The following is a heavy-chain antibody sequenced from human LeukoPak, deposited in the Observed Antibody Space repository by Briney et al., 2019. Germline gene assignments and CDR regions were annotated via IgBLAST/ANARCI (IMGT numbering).Heavy chain of an antibody. CDR3: AKGHSGNYLGPGLLDY. V-gene: IGHV3-23*01. Sequence: GGSLRLSCAASGFTFSSYAMSWVRQAPGKGLEWVSAISGSGGSTYYADSVKGRFTISRDNSKNTLYLQMNSLRAEDTAVYYCAKGHSGNYLGPGLLDYWGQGTLVTVSS. D-gene: IGHD3-10*01. J-gene: IGHJ4*02. CDR1: GFTFSSYA. CDR2: ISGSGGST.